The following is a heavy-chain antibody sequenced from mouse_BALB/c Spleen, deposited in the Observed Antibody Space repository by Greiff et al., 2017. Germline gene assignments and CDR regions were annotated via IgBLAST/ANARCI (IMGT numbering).Heavy chain of an antibody. Sequence: EVKLQESGPSLVKPSQTLSLTCSVTGDSITSGYWNWIRKFPGNKLEYMGYISYSGSTDYNPSLKSRISITRDTSKKQYYLQLNSVTTEDTATYYCARRGITTFTYWGQGTLVTVSA. V-gene: IGHV3-8*02. CDR3: ARRGITTFTY. D-gene: IGHD2-4*01. CDR1: GDSITSGY. CDR2: ISYSGST. J-gene: IGHJ3*01.